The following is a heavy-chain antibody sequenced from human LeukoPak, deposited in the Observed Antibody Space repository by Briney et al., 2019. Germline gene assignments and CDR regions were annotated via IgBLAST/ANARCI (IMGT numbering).Heavy chain of an antibody. V-gene: IGHV3-48*03. CDR3: ARDLHWGASDY. CDR1: GFNLRSYE. J-gene: IGHJ4*02. CDR2: ISSSGTTP. D-gene: IGHD1-26*01. Sequence: PGGSLRLSCAASGFNLRSYEMNWVRQAPGKGLEWVSFISSSGTTPYYADSVKGRFTISRDNARNTVELQMNSLRPEDTAVYYCARDLHWGASDYWGQGTLVTVSS.